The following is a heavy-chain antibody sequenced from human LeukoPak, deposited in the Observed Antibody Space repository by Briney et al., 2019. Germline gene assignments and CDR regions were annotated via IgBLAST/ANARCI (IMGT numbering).Heavy chain of an antibody. CDR2: IKPDGSEK. J-gene: IGHJ4*02. V-gene: IGHV3-7*04. CDR3: ARDWGFKLDY. Sequence: GGSLRLSCAASGFTFSSYAMSWVRQAPGKGLEWVAKIKPDGSEKYYVDSVKGRFTISRDSAKNSLYLQMNSLRAEDTAVYYCARDWGFKLDYWGQGTLVTVSP. D-gene: IGHD7-27*01. CDR1: GFTFSSYA.